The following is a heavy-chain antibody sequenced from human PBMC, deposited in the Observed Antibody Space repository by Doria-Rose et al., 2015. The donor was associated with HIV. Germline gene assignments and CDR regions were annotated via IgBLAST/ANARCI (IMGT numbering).Heavy chain of an antibody. Sequence: VQLVQSGGGLVRPGGSLRLSCATSGFTFSSHRINWVRHAPGKGLEWVSSISSTSAYINYADSVRGRFTISRDNARNSLYLQMDSLRAEDTAIYYCATGVTLDYWGQGTLVTVSS. CDR1: GFTFSSHR. CDR3: ATGVTLDY. D-gene: IGHD3-10*01. CDR2: ISSTSAYI. J-gene: IGHJ4*02. V-gene: IGHV3-21*01.